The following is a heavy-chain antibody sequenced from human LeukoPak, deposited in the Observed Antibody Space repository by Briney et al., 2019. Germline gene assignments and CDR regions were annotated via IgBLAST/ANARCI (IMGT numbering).Heavy chain of an antibody. V-gene: IGHV1-18*04. J-gene: IGHJ4*02. CDR3: ARDFFGGSSWFDY. Sequence: ASVKVSCKASGYTFTGYYMHRVRQAPGQGLEWMGWINPNSGNTNYAQKLQGRVTMTTDTSTSTAYMELRSLRSDDTAVYYCARDFFGGSSWFDYWGQGTLVTVSS. D-gene: IGHD6-13*01. CDR1: GYTFTGYY. CDR2: INPNSGNT.